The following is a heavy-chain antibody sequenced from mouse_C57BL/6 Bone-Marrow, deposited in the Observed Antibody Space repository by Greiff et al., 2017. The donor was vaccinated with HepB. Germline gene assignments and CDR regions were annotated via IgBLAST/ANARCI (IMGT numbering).Heavy chain of an antibody. D-gene: IGHD1-1*01. J-gene: IGHJ4*01. V-gene: IGHV5-12*01. Sequence: DVHLVESGGGLVQPGGSLKLSCAASGFTFSDYYMYWVRQTPEKRLEWVAYISNGGGSTYYPDTVKGRFTISRDNAKNTLYLQMSRLKSEDTAMYYCARRPYGSSYAMDYWGQGTSVTVSS. CDR2: ISNGGGST. CDR1: GFTFSDYY. CDR3: ARRPYGSSYAMDY.